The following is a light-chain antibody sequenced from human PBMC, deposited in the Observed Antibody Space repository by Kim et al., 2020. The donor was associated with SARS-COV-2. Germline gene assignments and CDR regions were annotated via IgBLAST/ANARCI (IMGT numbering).Light chain of an antibody. V-gene: IGKV1-39*01. CDR1: QSISSY. J-gene: IGKJ1*01. CDR3: QQSYSTPPRT. CDR2: AAS. Sequence: DIQMTQSPSSLSASVGDRVTITCRASQSISSYLNWYQQKPGKAPKLLIYAASSLQSGVSSRFSGSGSGTDFTLTISSLQPEDFASYYCQQSYSTPPRTCGQGTKVDIK.